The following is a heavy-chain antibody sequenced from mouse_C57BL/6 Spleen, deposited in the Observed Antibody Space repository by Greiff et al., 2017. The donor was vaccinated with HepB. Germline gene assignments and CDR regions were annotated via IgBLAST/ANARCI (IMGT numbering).Heavy chain of an antibody. CDR3: ARVYYGHYYAMDY. J-gene: IGHJ4*01. CDR1: GYAFSSYW. CDR2: IYPGDGDT. Sequence: QGQLKQSGAELVKPGASVKISCKASGYAFSSYWMNWVKQRPGKGLEWIGQIYPGDGDTNYNGKFKGKATLTADKSSSTAYMQLSSLTSEDSAVYFCARVYYGHYYAMDYWGQGTSVTVSS. D-gene: IGHD2-1*01. V-gene: IGHV1-80*01.